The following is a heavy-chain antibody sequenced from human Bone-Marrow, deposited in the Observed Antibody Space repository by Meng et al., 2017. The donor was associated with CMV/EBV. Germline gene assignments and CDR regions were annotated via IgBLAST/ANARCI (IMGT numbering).Heavy chain of an antibody. CDR2: IYYSGST. CDR3: ARGVGIAAAGVDY. Sequence: SETLSLTCTVSGDSLNSDTYYWSWIRQPPGKGLEWIGYIYYSGSTNYNPSLKSRVTISVDTSKNQFSLKLSSVTAADTAVYYCARGVGIAAAGVDYWGQGTLVTASS. V-gene: IGHV4-61*01. J-gene: IGHJ4*02. D-gene: IGHD6-13*01. CDR1: GDSLNSDTYY.